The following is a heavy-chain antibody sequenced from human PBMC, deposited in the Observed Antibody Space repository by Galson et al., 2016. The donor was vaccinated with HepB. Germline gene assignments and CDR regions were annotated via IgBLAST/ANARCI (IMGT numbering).Heavy chain of an antibody. J-gene: IGHJ4*02. CDR2: IWYDGSNK. CDR3: ARDSHLPLYNWNSLDN. D-gene: IGHD1-7*01. Sequence: SLRLSCAASGFTFSSYGMHWVRQAPGKGLEWVAVIWYDGSNKYYAESVNGRFTISRDNSKNTLYLPMNSLRAEDTPVYYCARDSHLPLYNWNSLDNWGQGTLVTVSS. V-gene: IGHV3-33*01. CDR1: GFTFSSYG.